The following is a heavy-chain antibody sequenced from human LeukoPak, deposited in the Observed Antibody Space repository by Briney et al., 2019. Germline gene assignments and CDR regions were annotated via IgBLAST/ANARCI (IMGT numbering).Heavy chain of an antibody. CDR2: IYHSGST. CDR3: ARINRDGYTTGVDY. Sequence: SETLSLTCTVSGGSISSSSYYWGWIRQPPGKGLEWIGSIYHSGSTYYNPSLKSRVTISVDTSKNQFSLKLSSVTAADTAVYYCARINRDGYTTGVDYWGQGTLVTVSS. CDR1: GGSISSSSYY. V-gene: IGHV4-39*07. J-gene: IGHJ4*02. D-gene: IGHD5-24*01.